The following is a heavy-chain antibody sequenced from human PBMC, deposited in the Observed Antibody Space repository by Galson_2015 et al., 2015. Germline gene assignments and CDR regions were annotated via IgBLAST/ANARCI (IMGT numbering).Heavy chain of an antibody. Sequence: SLRLSCAASGFTFSSYAMHWVRQAPGKGLEWVAVISYDGSNKYYADSVKGRFTISRDNSKNTLYLQMNSLRAEDTAVYYCARDHDYYDSSGYQYWGQGTLVTVSS. CDR1: GFTFSSYA. CDR2: ISYDGSNK. V-gene: IGHV3-30-3*01. D-gene: IGHD3-22*01. J-gene: IGHJ4*02. CDR3: ARDHDYYDSSGYQY.